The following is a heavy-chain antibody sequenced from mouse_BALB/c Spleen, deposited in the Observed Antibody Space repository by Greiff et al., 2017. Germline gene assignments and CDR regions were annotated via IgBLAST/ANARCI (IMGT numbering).Heavy chain of an antibody. J-gene: IGHJ1*01. CDR2: IYPGSGST. CDR3: ARWIPWDGDFDV. V-gene: IGHV1-55*01. D-gene: IGHD4-1*01. CDR1: GYNFTSYW. Sequence: VQLHQPGAELVKPGTSVKLSCKASGYNFTSYWINWVKLRPGQGLEWIGDIYPGSGSTNYNEKFKSKATLTVDTSSSTAYMQLSSLASEDSALYYCARWIPWDGDFDVWGAGTTVTVSS.